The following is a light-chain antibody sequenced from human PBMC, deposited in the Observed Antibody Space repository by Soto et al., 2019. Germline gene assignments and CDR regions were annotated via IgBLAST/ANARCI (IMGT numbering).Light chain of an antibody. Sequence: QSALTQPASVSGSPGQSITISCTGTSSDVGSYNLVSWYQQHPGKAPKLMIYEGSKRPSGVSNRFFGSKSGNTASLTISGLQAEDEADYYCCSYAGSSTFLDVVFGGGTKLTVL. CDR1: SSDVGSYNL. J-gene: IGLJ2*01. V-gene: IGLV2-23*03. CDR3: CSYAGSSTFLDVV. CDR2: EGS.